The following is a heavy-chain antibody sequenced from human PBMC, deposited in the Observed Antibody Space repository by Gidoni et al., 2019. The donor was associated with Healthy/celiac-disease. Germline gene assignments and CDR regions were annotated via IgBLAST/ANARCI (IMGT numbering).Heavy chain of an antibody. D-gene: IGHD3-10*01. V-gene: IGHV3-30-3*01. Sequence: QVQLVESGGGVVQPGRSLRLSCAASGFTFSSYAMHWVRQAPGKGLEWVAVISYDGSNKYYADSVKGRFTISRDNSKNTLYLQMNSLRAEDTAVYYCARDPARLHYYGSGSYLGYWGQGTLVTVSS. CDR1: GFTFSSYA. CDR2: ISYDGSNK. J-gene: IGHJ4*02. CDR3: ARDPARLHYYGSGSYLGY.